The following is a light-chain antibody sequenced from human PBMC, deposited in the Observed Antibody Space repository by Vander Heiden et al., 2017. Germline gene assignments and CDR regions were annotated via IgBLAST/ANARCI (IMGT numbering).Light chain of an antibody. CDR3: QQSYSTPFT. V-gene: IGKV1-39*01. CDR2: AAS. J-gene: IGKJ3*01. Sequence: IQVDQSPSSLSASVGDRVTITCRASQSISSYLNWYQQKPGKAPKLLIYAASSLQSGVPSRFSGSGSGTDFTLTISSLQPEDFATYYCQQSYSTPFTFGHGTKVDIK. CDR1: QSISSY.